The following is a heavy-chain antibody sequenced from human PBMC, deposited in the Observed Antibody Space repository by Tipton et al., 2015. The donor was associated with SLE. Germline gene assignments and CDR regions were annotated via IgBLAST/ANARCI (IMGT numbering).Heavy chain of an antibody. CDR1: GASTSDFY. V-gene: IGHV4-4*09. CDR3: ASLPEH. CDR2: IYATDKT. Sequence: TLSLTCSVSGASTSDFYWSWIRQPPGKGLEWIGFIYATDKTLYSPSLSSRAVISVDPSKNQVSLKLTSVTAADTGTYYCASLPEHWGQGTLVAVSS. J-gene: IGHJ4*02.